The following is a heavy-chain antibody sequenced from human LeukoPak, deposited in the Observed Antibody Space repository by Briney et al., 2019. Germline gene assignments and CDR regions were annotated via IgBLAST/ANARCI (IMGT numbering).Heavy chain of an antibody. CDR1: GGSISSSSYY. CDR3: ARAGYCSSTSCYGDAFDI. V-gene: IGHV4-61*01. D-gene: IGHD2-2*01. J-gene: IGHJ3*02. CDR2: IYYSGST. Sequence: PSETLSLTCTVSGGSISSSSYYWSWIRQPPGKGLEWIGYIYYSGSTNYNPSLKSRVTISVDTSKNQFSLKLSSVTAADTAEYYCARAGYCSSTSCYGDAFDIWGQGTMVTVSS.